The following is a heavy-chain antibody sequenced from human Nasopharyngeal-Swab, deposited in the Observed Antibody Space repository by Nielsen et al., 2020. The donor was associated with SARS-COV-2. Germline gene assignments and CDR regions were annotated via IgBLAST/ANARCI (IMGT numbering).Heavy chain of an antibody. D-gene: IGHD2-21*02. CDR1: GYTFISYC. CDR3: AVTWDY. Sequence: ASVKISCNASGYTFISYCFSWLRQAPGQGLEWMGWISAYNGNTNYEQKLQGRVNMTSDTSTSTAYMELRSLKSDDTAVYYCAVTWDYWGQGTLVTVSS. V-gene: IGHV1-18*01. J-gene: IGHJ4*02. CDR2: ISAYNGNT.